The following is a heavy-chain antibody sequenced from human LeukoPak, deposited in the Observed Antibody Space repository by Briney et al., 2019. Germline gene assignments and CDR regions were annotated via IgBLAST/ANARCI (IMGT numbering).Heavy chain of an antibody. Sequence: GGSLRLSCAASGFTFSSYWMHWVRQAPGKGLVWVSRINSDGSSTSYADSVKGRFTISRDNAKNTLYLQMNSLRAEDTAVYYCAREKGYCSGGSCYLAGYFDYWGQGTLVTVSS. CDR2: INSDGSST. V-gene: IGHV3-74*01. D-gene: IGHD2-15*01. CDR3: AREKGYCSGGSCYLAGYFDY. J-gene: IGHJ4*02. CDR1: GFTFSSYW.